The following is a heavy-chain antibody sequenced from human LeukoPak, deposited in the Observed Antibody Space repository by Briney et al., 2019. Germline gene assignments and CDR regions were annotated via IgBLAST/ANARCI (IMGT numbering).Heavy chain of an antibody. Sequence: GGSLRLSCAASGFTFSDYYMSWIRQAPGKGLEWVSYISSSGSTIYYADSVKGRFTISRDNAKNSLYPQMNSLRAEDTAVYYCASVVDIVATRPTDGMDVWGQGTTVTVSS. CDR3: ASVVDIVATRPTDGMDV. J-gene: IGHJ6*02. D-gene: IGHD5-12*01. V-gene: IGHV3-11*01. CDR1: GFTFSDYY. CDR2: ISSSGSTI.